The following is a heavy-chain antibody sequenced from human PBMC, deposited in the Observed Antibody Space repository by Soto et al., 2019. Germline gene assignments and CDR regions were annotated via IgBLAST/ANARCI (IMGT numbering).Heavy chain of an antibody. CDR1: GYSFTSYW. J-gene: IGHJ4*02. V-gene: IGHV5-51*01. CDR3: ARDPSTVTTGTGYFDY. D-gene: IGHD4-17*01. CDR2: IYPGDSDT. Sequence: GESLKISCKGSGYSFTSYWIGWVRQMPGKGLEWMGIIYPGDSDTRYSPSFQGQVTISADKSISTAYLQWSSLKASDTAMYYCARDPSTVTTGTGYFDYWGQGTLVTVSS.